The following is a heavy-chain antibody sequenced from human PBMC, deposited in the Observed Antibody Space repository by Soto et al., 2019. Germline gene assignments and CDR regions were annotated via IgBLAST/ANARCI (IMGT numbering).Heavy chain of an antibody. CDR1: GFTFKNCG. J-gene: IGHJ4*02. CDR2: ISKDETQE. V-gene: IGHV3-30*18. D-gene: IGHD3-10*01. Sequence: GGSLRLSCAASGFTFKNCGMHWVRQAPGKGLEWVAVISKDETQEYYADSVRGRFTISRDNSKNTLYLQLNSLRPEDTAVYYCAKESYLGSENYYRSAGYWGQGTPVTVSS. CDR3: AKESYLGSENYYRSAGY.